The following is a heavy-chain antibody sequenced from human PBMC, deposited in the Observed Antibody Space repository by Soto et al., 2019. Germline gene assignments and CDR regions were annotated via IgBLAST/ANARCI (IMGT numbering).Heavy chain of an antibody. D-gene: IGHD1-1*01. Sequence: GESLKISCEAFGDIFINYWIGWVRQMPGKGLEWMGFVYAENSDIRYNPAFQGQVTISVDKSINAAYLQWSNLKASDTAIYYCASRKKTSDAFDFWGRGTRVTVSS. J-gene: IGHJ3*01. CDR3: ASRKKTSDAFDF. V-gene: IGHV5-51*01. CDR1: GDIFINYW. CDR2: VYAENSDI.